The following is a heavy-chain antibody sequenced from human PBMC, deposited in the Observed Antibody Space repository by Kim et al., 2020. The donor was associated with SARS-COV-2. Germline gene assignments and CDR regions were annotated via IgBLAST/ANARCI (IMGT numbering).Heavy chain of an antibody. J-gene: IGHJ3*02. CDR1: GGSISSSSYY. CDR2: IYYSGST. Sequence: SETLSLTCTVSGGSISSSSYYCGWIRQPPGKGLEWIGSIYYSGSTYYNPSLKSRVTISVDTSKNQFSLKLSSVTAADTAVYYCARGLTPIKWLPGAFDIWGQGTMVTVSS. CDR3: ARGLTPIKWLPGAFDI. V-gene: IGHV4-39*07. D-gene: IGHD6-19*01.